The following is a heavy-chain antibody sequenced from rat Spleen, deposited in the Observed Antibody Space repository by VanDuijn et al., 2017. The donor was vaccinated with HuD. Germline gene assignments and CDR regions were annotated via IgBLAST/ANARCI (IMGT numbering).Heavy chain of an antibody. D-gene: IGHD1-12*02. Sequence: EVQLVESGGGLVQPGGSLKLSCAASGFAFSSYGMAWVRQAPKKGLEWVATISPSGGSTYYRDSVKGRFTISRDNAKSTLYLQMDSLRSEDTATYYCATGPTMMVLITWFAYWGQGTLVTVSS. CDR2: ISPSGGST. J-gene: IGHJ3*01. V-gene: IGHV5-19*01. CDR1: GFAFSSYG. CDR3: ATGPTMMVLITWFAY.